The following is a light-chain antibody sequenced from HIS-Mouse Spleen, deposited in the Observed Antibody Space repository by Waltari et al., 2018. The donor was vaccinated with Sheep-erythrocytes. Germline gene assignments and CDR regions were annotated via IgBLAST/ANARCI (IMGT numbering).Light chain of an antibody. CDR1: ALPKKY. V-gene: IGLV3-10*01. CDR3: YSTDSSGNHWV. Sequence: SYELTQPPSVSVSPGQTARITCSGDALPKKYAYWYQQKSGQAPVLVIDEDIKRPSGMPGRFSGSTSGTMATLTISGAQVEDEADYYCYSTDSSGNHWVFGGGTKLTVL. CDR2: EDI. J-gene: IGLJ3*02.